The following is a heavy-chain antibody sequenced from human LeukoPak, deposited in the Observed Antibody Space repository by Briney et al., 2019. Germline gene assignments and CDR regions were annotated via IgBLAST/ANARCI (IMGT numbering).Heavy chain of an antibody. J-gene: IGHJ3*02. D-gene: IGHD1-26*01. V-gene: IGHV3-11*01. CDR3: ARDREPTDAFDI. CDR1: GFTFSDYY. CDR2: ISSSGGTI. Sequence: GGSLRLSCVASGFTFSDYYMSWIRQAPGKGLECVSYISSSGGTIYYADSVKGRFTISGGNAKNSLYLQMNSLRAEDTAVYYCARDREPTDAFDIWGQGTMVTVSS.